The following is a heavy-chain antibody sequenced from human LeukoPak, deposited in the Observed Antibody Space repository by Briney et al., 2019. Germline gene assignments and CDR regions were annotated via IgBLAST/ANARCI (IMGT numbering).Heavy chain of an antibody. D-gene: IGHD4-17*01. CDR2: IYYSGST. CDR3: AGEAGGGDHGLD. J-gene: IGHJ4*02. CDR1: GGSISSYY. V-gene: IGHV4-59*01. Sequence: PSETLSLTCTASGGSISSYYWSWIRQPPGKGLEWIGYIYYSGSTNYNPSLKSRVTISAETSKNQFSLKLSSVTAADTAGYYFAGEAGGGDHGLDWGQGAMVTVSS.